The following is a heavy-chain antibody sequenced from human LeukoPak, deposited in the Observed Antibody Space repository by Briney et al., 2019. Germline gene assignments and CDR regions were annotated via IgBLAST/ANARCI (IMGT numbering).Heavy chain of an antibody. CDR2: ISYDGSIS. J-gene: IGHJ4*02. CDR3: VRTVATVGVSKPLDY. Sequence: EPGGPLRLSCTASGFTFSSHAMHWVRQSPGKGLEWVTVISYDGSISYYTDSVKGRFTFSRDNSKNTLCLQMNSLRAEDTAVYYCVRTVATVGVSKPLDYWGQGALVIVSS. CDR1: GFTFSSHA. V-gene: IGHV3-30*04. D-gene: IGHD4-23*01.